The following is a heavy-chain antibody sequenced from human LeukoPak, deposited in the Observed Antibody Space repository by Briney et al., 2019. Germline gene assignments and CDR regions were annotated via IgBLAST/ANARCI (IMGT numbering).Heavy chain of an antibody. CDR3: AKDPTTYYMDV. J-gene: IGHJ6*03. CDR2: IRYDGNNK. V-gene: IGHV3-30*02. D-gene: IGHD1-1*01. Sequence: GGSLRLSCGASGFTFSNYGMLWVRQAPGKGLEWVAFIRYDGNNKLYADSMKGRFTISRDNSKNTLYLQMNSLRAEDTAVYYCAKDPTTYYMDVWGKGTTVTVSS. CDR1: GFTFSNYG.